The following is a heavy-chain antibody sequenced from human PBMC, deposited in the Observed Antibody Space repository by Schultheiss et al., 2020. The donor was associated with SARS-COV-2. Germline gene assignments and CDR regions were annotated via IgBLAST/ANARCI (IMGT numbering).Heavy chain of an antibody. D-gene: IGHD1-26*01. J-gene: IGHJ3*02. Sequence: SVRVSCKASGYTFTSYGISWVRQAPGQGLEWMGGIIPIFGTANYAQKFQGRVTITADESTSTAYMELSSLRSEDTAVYYCARDRKWELLSPDDAFDIWGQGTMVTVSS. CDR1: GYTFTSYG. CDR3: ARDRKWELLSPDDAFDI. V-gene: IGHV1-69*13. CDR2: IIPIFGTA.